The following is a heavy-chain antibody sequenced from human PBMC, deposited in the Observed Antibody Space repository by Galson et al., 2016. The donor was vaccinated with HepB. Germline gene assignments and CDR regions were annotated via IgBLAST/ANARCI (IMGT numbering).Heavy chain of an antibody. J-gene: IGHJ4*02. CDR3: ARGGFSGYFYGSGSFYADY. D-gene: IGHD3-10*01. CDR1: GFIVSTNY. V-gene: IGHV3-53*01. CDR2: IYSADIT. Sequence: SLRLSCAASGFIVSTNYMSWVRQAPGKGLEWVSVIYSADITYYADSVKGRFSISRDNSRNMVYLQMNSLRADDTAVYYCARGGFSGYFYGSGSFYADYWGQGTLVTVSS.